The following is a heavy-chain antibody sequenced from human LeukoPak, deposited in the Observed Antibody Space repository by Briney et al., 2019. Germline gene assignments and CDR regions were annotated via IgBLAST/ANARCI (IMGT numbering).Heavy chain of an antibody. V-gene: IGHV3-7*01. CDR3: ARSSGDYYDSSGYYS. Sequence: GGSLRLSCAASGFTFSSYWMSWVRQAPGKGLEWVANIKQDGSEKYYVDSVKGRFTISRDNAKNSLYLQMNSLRAEDTAVYYCARSSGDYYDSSGYYSWGQGTLVTVPS. CDR1: GFTFSSYW. CDR2: IKQDGSEK. D-gene: IGHD3-22*01. J-gene: IGHJ4*02.